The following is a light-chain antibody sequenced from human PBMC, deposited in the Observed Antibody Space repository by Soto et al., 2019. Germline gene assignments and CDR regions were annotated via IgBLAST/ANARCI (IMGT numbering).Light chain of an antibody. CDR2: DAT. CDR1: QEIQNY. Sequence: IQMTQSPSSLSASVGDRVTITCQASQEIQNYINWYQNTQGKAPKLLIFDATNFQPRVASRFRGRASGTDFVLTISSLHPEDFATYFCQQHHDFPYTFGQGTQLAIK. J-gene: IGKJ2*01. V-gene: IGKV1-33*01. CDR3: QQHHDFPYT.